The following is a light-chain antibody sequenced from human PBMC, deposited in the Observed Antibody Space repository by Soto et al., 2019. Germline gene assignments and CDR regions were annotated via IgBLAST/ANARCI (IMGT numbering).Light chain of an antibody. J-gene: IGLJ1*01. CDR1: SIDVGGYNY. Sequence: QSVLTQPHSANGSPGQSVGISCKGTSIDVGGYNYVSWYQQHPGKAPKLMIYEVNKRPSGVPDRFSGSKSGNTASLTVSGLQAEDEADYYCSSYAGSSNVFGTGTNVTVL. CDR3: SSYAGSSNV. V-gene: IGLV2-8*01. CDR2: EVN.